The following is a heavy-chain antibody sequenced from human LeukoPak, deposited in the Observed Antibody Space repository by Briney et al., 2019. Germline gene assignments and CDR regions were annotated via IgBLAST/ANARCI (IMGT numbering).Heavy chain of an antibody. CDR1: GFTFSSYG. D-gene: IGHD3-22*01. Sequence: GGSLRLPCAASGFTFSSYGMHWVRQPPGKGLEWVAFIRYDGSNKYYADSVKGRFTISRVNSKNTVNLQMNSVRAEDTAVYYCAKDVEYYYESSGYGACDIWGQGTMVTVSS. J-gene: IGHJ3*02. V-gene: IGHV3-30*02. CDR3: AKDVEYYYESSGYGACDI. CDR2: IRYDGSNK.